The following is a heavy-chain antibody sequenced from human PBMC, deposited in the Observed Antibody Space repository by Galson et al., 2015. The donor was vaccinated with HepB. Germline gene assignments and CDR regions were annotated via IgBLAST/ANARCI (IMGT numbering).Heavy chain of an antibody. D-gene: IGHD4-17*01. CDR2: INTDGNSR. Sequence: SLRLSCAASGFTFSNYWMHWVRQAPGERLLWVSRINTDGNSRSYADSVKGRFTISRDNAKNTLYLQMNSLRAEDTAVYYCARDPGGFTVTADYWGQGTLVTVSS. CDR3: ARDPGGFTVTADY. J-gene: IGHJ4*02. CDR1: GFTFSNYW. V-gene: IGHV3-74*01.